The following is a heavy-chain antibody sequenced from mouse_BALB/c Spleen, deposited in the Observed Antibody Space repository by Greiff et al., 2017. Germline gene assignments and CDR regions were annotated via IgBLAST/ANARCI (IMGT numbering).Heavy chain of an antibody. CDR1: GYAFTNYL. CDR3: ARHYYGSSYRYFDY. V-gene: IGHV1-54*03. CDR2: INPGSGGT. J-gene: IGHJ2*01. Sequence: VQLQQSGAELVRPGTSVKVSCKASGYAFTNYLIEWVKQRPGQGLEWIGVINPGSGGTNYNEKFKGKATLTADKSSSTAYMQLSSLTSDDSAVYFCARHYYGSSYRYFDYWGQGTTLTVSS. D-gene: IGHD1-1*01.